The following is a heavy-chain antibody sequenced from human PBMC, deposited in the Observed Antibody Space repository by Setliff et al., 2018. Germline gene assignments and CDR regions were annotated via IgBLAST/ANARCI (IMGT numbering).Heavy chain of an antibody. J-gene: IGHJ4*02. CDR2: VKSKSEGGTK. Sequence: GGSLRLSCAASGFTFNNYAMSWVRQAPGKGLEWVGRVKSKSEGGTKHYAGPVKGRITVSRDDSKNTLYLDLNSLQIEDTAVYYCTTAGSSDWVPIAYWGQGTLVTVSS. D-gene: IGHD3-10*01. CDR1: GFTFNNYA. CDR3: TTAGSSDWVPIAY. V-gene: IGHV3-15*05.